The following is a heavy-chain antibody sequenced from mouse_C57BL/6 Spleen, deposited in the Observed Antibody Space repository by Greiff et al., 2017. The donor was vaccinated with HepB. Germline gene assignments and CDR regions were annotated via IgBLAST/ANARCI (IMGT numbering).Heavy chain of an antibody. J-gene: IGHJ1*03. Sequence: EVKLMESGGGLVKPGGSLKLSCAASGFTFSDYGMHWVRQAPEKGLEWVAYISSGSSTIYYADTVKGRFTISRDNAKNTLFLQMTSLRSEDTAMYYCERRDYYDYDGYFDVWGTGTTVTVSS. V-gene: IGHV5-17*01. D-gene: IGHD2-4*01. CDR1: GFTFSDYG. CDR2: ISSGSSTI. CDR3: ERRDYYDYDGYFDV.